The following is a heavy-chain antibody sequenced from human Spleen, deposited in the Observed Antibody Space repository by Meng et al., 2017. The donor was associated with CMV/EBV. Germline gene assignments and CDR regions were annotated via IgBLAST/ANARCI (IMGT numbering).Heavy chain of an antibody. V-gene: IGHV3-7*01. J-gene: IGHJ5*02. CDR3: ARGARDSSIWHGLNS. CDR2: IKQDGSEK. CDR1: GFFFSDYW. D-gene: IGHD3-22*01. Sequence: GESLKISCAASGFFFSDYWMSWVRQAPGKGLEWVANIKQDGSEKYYVDSVKGRFTVSRDNAKTSLYLQMNSLRAEDTAVFYCARGARDSSIWHGLNSWGQGTLVTVSS.